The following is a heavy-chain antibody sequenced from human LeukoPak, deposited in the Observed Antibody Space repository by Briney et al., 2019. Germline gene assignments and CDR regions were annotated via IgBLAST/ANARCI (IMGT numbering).Heavy chain of an antibody. Sequence: GASVKVSCKASGYTFTSYYMHWVRQAPGQGLEWMGIINPSGGSTSYAQKFQGRVTMTRDMSTSTVYMELSSLRSEDTAVYYCARTVAADDSSGYYSRWGQGTLVTVSS. J-gene: IGHJ4*02. D-gene: IGHD3-22*01. V-gene: IGHV1-46*01. CDR2: INPSGGST. CDR3: ARTVAADDSSGYYSR. CDR1: GYTFTSYY.